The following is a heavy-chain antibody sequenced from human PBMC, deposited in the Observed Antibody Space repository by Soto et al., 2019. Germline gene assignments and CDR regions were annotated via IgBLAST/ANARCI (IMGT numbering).Heavy chain of an antibody. D-gene: IGHD1-26*01. V-gene: IGHV1-2*02. Sequence: ASVKVSCKASGYTFTDHNLHWVRQAPGQGLEWMGSINPRNGDTFTAQKFQARVTMTRDASITTVYMELIGLTSPDTAVYYCAPHRLTSGSDYFDYWGQGTLVTVSS. J-gene: IGHJ4*02. CDR1: GYTFTDHN. CDR2: INPRNGDT. CDR3: APHRLTSGSDYFDY.